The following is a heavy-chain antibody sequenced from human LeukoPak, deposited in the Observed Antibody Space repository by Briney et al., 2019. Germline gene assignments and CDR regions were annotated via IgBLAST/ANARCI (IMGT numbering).Heavy chain of an antibody. CDR3: ARVAEAAAFDY. V-gene: IGHV3-21*01. Sequence: GGSLRLSCAASGFTFSDYSINWVRQAPGKGLEWVSSISSNSRYTYYADSVKGRFTISRDNAKSSLYLQMNSLRADDTAVYYCARVAEAAAFDYWGQGTLVTVSS. D-gene: IGHD6-13*01. J-gene: IGHJ4*02. CDR1: GFTFSDYS. CDR2: ISSNSRYT.